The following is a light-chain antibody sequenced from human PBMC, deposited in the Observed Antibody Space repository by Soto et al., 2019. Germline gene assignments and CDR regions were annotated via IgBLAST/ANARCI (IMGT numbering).Light chain of an antibody. J-gene: IGKJ4*01. V-gene: IGKV3-15*01. CDR1: QSVSSN. Sequence: KVMTQSPATLSVSPGERATLSCRASQSVSSNLAWYQQKPGQAPRLLIYEASTRATGIPARFSGSGSGTEFSLTISTLQSEDLAVYYCQQYNNWPLTFGGETKVEIK. CDR2: EAS. CDR3: QQYNNWPLT.